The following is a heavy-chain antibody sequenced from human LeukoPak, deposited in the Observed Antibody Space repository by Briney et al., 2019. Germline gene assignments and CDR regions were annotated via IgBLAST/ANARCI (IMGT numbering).Heavy chain of an antibody. CDR1: GFTFSSYA. V-gene: IGHV3-30-3*01. D-gene: IGHD2-15*01. CDR3: ARGGNWYFDL. J-gene: IGHJ2*01. CDR2: ISYDGSNK. Sequence: GGSLRLSRAASGFTFSSYAMHWVRQAPGKGLEWVAVISYDGSNKYYADSVKGRFTISRDNSKNTLYLQMNSLRAEDTAVYYCARGGNWYFDLWGRGTLVTVSS.